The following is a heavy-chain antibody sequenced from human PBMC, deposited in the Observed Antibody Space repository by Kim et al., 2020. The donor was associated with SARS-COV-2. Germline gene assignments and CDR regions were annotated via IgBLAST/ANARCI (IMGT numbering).Heavy chain of an antibody. Sequence: GGSLRLSCAASGFTFSDYYMSWIRQAPGKGLEWVSYISSSGSTIYYADSVKGRFTISRDNAKNSLYLQMNSLRAEDTAVYYCARDVGVQNWNYYYYGMDVWGQGTTVTVSS. CDR1: GFTFSDYY. V-gene: IGHV3-11*01. CDR2: ISSSGSTI. J-gene: IGHJ6*02. D-gene: IGHD1-1*01. CDR3: ARDVGVQNWNYYYYGMDV.